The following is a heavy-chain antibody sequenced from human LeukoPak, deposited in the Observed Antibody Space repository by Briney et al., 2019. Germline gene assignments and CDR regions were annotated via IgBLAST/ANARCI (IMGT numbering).Heavy chain of an antibody. CDR2: ISSGGGTI. CDR1: GFIFSSYQ. J-gene: IGHJ3*02. Sequence: GGSLRLSCAASGFIFSSYQMNWVRQAPGKGLEWIAYISSGGGTIYYADSVKGRFTISRDNTKNSVSLQMNSLSAEDTAVYYCATGAAGTRFLDSLEIWGQGTMVTVSS. V-gene: IGHV3-48*03. D-gene: IGHD1-1*01. CDR3: ATGAAGTRFLDSLEI.